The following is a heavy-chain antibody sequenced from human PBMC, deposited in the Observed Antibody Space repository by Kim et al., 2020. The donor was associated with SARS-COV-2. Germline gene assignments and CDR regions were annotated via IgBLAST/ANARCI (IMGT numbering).Heavy chain of an antibody. CDR1: GFRLSDSY. Sequence: GGSLRLSCAASGFRLSDSYMSWIRQAPGKGLEWISHISSTADTTHYANSVKGRFSISRDDAKNSLFLQMNSLRAEDTAVYFCARAPRLDLWLKGYYFDY. V-gene: IGHV3-11*01. J-gene: IGHJ4*01. D-gene: IGHD3-9*01. CDR2: ISSTADTT. CDR3: ARAPRLDLWLKGYYFDY.